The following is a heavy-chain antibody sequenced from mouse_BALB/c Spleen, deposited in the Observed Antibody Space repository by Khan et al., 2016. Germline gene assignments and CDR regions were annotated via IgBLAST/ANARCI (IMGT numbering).Heavy chain of an antibody. CDR3: ARWRPDWYFDV. J-gene: IGHJ1*01. CDR1: GYRFTSYY. Sequence: QVQLQQSGPELVKPGASVKISCKASGYRFTSYYIHWVKQRPGQGLEWIGWIFPGSGNSKNNEKFKGKATLTADTSSNTAYMQLSSLTSEDSAVYFCARWRPDWYFDVWGEGTTVTVSS. V-gene: IGHV1-66*01. CDR2: IFPGSGNS.